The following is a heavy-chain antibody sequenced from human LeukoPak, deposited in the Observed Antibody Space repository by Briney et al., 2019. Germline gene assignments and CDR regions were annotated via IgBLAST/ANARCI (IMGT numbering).Heavy chain of an antibody. D-gene: IGHD3-10*01. CDR2: IYYSGST. V-gene: IGHV4-59*11. Sequence: SETLSLTCTVSGGSISSHYWSWIRQPPGKGLEWIGYIYYSGSTNYNPSLKSRVTISVDTSKNQFSLKLSSVTAADTAVYYCASFGPGRGGYNYYMDVWGKGTTVTVSS. CDR3: ASFGPGRGGYNYYMDV. J-gene: IGHJ6*03. CDR1: GGSISSHY.